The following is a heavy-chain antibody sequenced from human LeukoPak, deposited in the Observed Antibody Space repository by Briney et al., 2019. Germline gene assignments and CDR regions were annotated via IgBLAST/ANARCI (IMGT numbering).Heavy chain of an antibody. CDR1: GFTFSSYA. V-gene: IGHV3-23*01. CDR2: ISNSGGGT. Sequence: PGGSLRLSCAASGFTFSSYAMNWVRQAPGKGLEWVSGISNSGGGTYYADSVKGRFTISRDNSKNTLYLQMNSLRVEDTAVYYCAKWRPVPRDPFDYWGQGTLVTVSS. J-gene: IGHJ4*02. CDR3: AKWRPVPRDPFDY. D-gene: IGHD6-19*01.